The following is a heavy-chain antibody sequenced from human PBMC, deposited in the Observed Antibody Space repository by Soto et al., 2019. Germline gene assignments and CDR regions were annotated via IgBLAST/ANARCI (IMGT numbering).Heavy chain of an antibody. V-gene: IGHV3-33*01. CDR3: ARDSGYSSGPVDY. D-gene: IGHD6-19*01. J-gene: IGHJ4*02. Sequence: GKGLEWVAVIWYDGSNKYYADSVKGRFTISRDNSKNTLYLQMNSLRAEDTAVYYCARDSGYSSGPVDYWGQGTLVTVSS. CDR2: IWYDGSNK.